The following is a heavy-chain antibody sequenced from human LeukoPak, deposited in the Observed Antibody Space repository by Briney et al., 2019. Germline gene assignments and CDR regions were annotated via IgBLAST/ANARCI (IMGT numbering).Heavy chain of an antibody. D-gene: IGHD3-10*01. CDR3: ATDQYYYGSKRFDY. J-gene: IGHJ4*02. Sequence: SETLSLTCTVSGGSISSSSYYWGWIRQPPGKVLEWIGSIYYSGSTYYNPSLKSRVTISVDTSKNQFSLKLSSVTAADTAVYYCATDQYYYGSKRFDYWGQGTLVTVSS. V-gene: IGHV4-39*01. CDR2: IYYSGST. CDR1: GGSISSSSYY.